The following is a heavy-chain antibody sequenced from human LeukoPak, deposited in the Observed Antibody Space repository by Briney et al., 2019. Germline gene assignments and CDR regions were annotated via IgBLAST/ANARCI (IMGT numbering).Heavy chain of an antibody. CDR3: DXXXXXXPXGFDX. Sequence: GASVKVSCKVSGYTLTELSMHWVRQAPGKGQEGMGGFDTEDGETIYAQKFQGRVTITEDTSTDTAYMELRRLRYADTAAYLCDXXXXXXPXGFDXWGQGTLVT. CDR2: FDTEDGET. CDR1: GYTLTELS. V-gene: IGHV1-24*01. J-gene: IGHJ5*02.